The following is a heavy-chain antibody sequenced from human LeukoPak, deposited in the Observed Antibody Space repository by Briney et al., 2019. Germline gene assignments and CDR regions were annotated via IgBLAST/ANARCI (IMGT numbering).Heavy chain of an antibody. J-gene: IGHJ4*02. CDR2: ISWNSGSI. V-gene: IGHV3-9*01. D-gene: IGHD5-24*01. Sequence: GGPLRLSCAASGFTFDDYAMHWVRQAPGKGLEGVSGISWNSGSIDYADSVKGRFTIPRDNAKNSLYLQMNSLRAEDTAVYYCAKAQQLWYHFDYWGQGTLVTVSS. CDR1: GFTFDDYA. CDR3: AKAQQLWYHFDY.